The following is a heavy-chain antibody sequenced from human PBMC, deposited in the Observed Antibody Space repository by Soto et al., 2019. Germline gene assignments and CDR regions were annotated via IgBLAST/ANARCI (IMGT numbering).Heavy chain of an antibody. CDR1: GFTFSSYA. J-gene: IGHJ6*02. Sequence: GGSLRLSCAASGFTFSSYAMSWVRQAPGKGLEWVSAISVSGGSTYYADSVKGRFTISRDNSKNTPYLQMNSLGAEDTAVYYCAKTRPYYYGSGRNTGFYYYGMDVWGQGTTVTVSS. CDR3: AKTRPYYYGSGRNTGFYYYGMDV. D-gene: IGHD3-10*01. CDR2: ISVSGGST. V-gene: IGHV3-23*01.